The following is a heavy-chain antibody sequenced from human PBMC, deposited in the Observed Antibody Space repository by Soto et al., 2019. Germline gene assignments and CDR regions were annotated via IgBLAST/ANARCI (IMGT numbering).Heavy chain of an antibody. CDR1: GFTFSSYA. D-gene: IGHD3-22*01. CDR2: IRGSGDST. Sequence: GGSLRLSCAASGFTFSSYAMSWVRQAPGKGLEWVSSIRGSGDSTQYADSVKGRSTISRDNSKNTLHLQVNSLRGEDTAVYYCAKEADISGYYPDYWGQGTQVTVSS. CDR3: AKEADISGYYPDY. V-gene: IGHV3-23*01. J-gene: IGHJ4*02.